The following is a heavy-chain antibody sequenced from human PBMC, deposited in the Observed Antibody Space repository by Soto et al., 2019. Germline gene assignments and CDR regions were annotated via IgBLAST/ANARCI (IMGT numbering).Heavy chain of an antibody. CDR1: EHTFTNYG. CDR3: AGGQGSLIPYYFDS. Sequence: GASVKVSCKASEHTFTNYGINWVRLAPGQGLEWMGWINTYSGNTIYAQKFQDRLTITTDTSTNTASMELRSLTSDDTAVFYCAGGQGSLIPYYFDSWGQGTLVT. CDR2: INTYSGNT. V-gene: IGHV1-18*04. J-gene: IGHJ4*02. D-gene: IGHD2-2*01.